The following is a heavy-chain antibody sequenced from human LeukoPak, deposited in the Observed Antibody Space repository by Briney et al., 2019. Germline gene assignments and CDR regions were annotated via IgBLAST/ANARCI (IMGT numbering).Heavy chain of an antibody. CDR3: ARSYYGSGSYYYYFDY. Sequence: SVKVSFKPSGGTFSDYAFSWVRQAPGQGLEWVARIIPILGITNSALKFRGRVTITADNSTSTAYMELSSLTSEDTAVYYCARSYYGSGSYYYYFDYWGQGTLVTVSS. D-gene: IGHD3-10*01. V-gene: IGHV1-69*04. CDR2: IIPILGIT. CDR1: GGTFSDYA. J-gene: IGHJ4*02.